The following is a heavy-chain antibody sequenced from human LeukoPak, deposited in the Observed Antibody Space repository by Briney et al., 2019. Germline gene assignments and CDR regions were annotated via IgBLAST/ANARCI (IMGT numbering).Heavy chain of an antibody. J-gene: IGHJ3*02. D-gene: IGHD1-26*01. CDR1: GFIFNEFY. CDR2: ISGSGAGT. CDR3: AKVPSGSQTVWDAFDI. Sequence: GGSLRLSCAASGFIFNEFYMSWVRQAPGKGLEWVSSISGSGAGTYYADSVKGRFTISRDNSKNTLNVQMNSLRAEDTAVYYCAKVPSGSQTVWDAFDIWGQGTMVTVSS. V-gene: IGHV3-23*01.